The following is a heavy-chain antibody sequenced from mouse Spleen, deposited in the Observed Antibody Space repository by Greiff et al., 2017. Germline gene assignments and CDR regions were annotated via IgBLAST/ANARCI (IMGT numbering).Heavy chain of an antibody. CDR2: ISSGGSYT. CDR1: GFTFSSYG. Sequence: EVKVVESGGDLVKPGGSLKLSCAASGFTFSSYGMSWVRQTPDKRLEWVATISSGGSYTYYPDSVKGRFTISRDNAKNTLYLQMSSLKSEDTAMYYCARPSSPYYFDYWGQGTTLTVSS. V-gene: IGHV5-6*01. D-gene: IGHD1-1*01. J-gene: IGHJ2*01. CDR3: ARPSSPYYFDY.